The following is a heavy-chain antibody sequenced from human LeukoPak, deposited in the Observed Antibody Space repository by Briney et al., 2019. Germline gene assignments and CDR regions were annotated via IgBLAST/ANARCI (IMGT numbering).Heavy chain of an antibody. J-gene: IGHJ6*03. CDR1: GGSFSAYY. CDR3: ARIGEMATRYYYYMDV. Sequence: SETLSLTCAVYGGSFSAYYWSWIRQPPGTGLGWIGEINHSGSTNYNPSLKSGVTISIDTSKNEFSLKLSSVTATDTAVYYCARIGEMATRYYYYMDVWGKGTTVTVSS. D-gene: IGHD5-24*01. CDR2: INHSGST. V-gene: IGHV4-34*01.